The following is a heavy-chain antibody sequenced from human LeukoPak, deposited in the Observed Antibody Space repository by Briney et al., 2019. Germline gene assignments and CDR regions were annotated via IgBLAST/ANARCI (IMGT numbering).Heavy chain of an antibody. CDR1: GGYISSDY. CDR3: ATRRVSGSAVLDN. J-gene: IGHJ4*02. D-gene: IGHD2-15*01. Sequence: SENLSLNCIVAGGYISSDYWSWIRQSPGKGLEWIGYIHYSGSTNYNPSLKSRVTISIDTSTTQFSLGLSSVTAADTAIYFCATRRVSGSAVLDNWGQGTLVIVSS. CDR2: IHYSGST. V-gene: IGHV4-59*08.